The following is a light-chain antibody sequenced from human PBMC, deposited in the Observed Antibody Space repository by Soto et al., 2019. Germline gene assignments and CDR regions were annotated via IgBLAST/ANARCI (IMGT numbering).Light chain of an antibody. V-gene: IGLV2-23*02. Sequence: QSALAQPASVSGSPGQSITISCTRTNSDFGSFNFVSWYQQHPGKAPKVIIYEVAKRPSGISDRFSGSKSGNTASLTISGLQVEDEADYYCCSDAGTSSYLFGTGTELTVL. J-gene: IGLJ1*01. CDR2: EVA. CDR3: CSDAGTSSYL. CDR1: NSDFGSFNF.